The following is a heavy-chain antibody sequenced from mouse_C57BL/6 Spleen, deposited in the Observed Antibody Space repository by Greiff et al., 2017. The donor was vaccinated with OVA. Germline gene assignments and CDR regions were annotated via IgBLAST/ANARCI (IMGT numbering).Heavy chain of an antibody. CDR1: GYAFSSSW. CDR3: ARGLTGTSFDY. V-gene: IGHV1-82*01. J-gene: IGHJ2*01. D-gene: IGHD4-1*01. CDR2: IYPGDGDT. Sequence: QVQLKESGPELVKPGASVKISCKASGYAFSSSWMNWVKQRPGKGLEWIGRIYPGDGDTNYNGKFKGKATLTADKSSSTAYMQLSSLTSEDSAVYFCARGLTGTSFDYWGQGTTLTVSS.